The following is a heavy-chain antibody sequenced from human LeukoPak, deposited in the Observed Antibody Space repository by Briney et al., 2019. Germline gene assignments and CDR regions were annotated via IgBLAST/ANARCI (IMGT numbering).Heavy chain of an antibody. CDR2: IKQDGSEK. CDR1: GFTFSSYW. CDR3: ARGPWYYDFWSGYSPFDY. D-gene: IGHD3-3*01. J-gene: IGHJ4*02. Sequence: GGSLRLSCVASGFTFSSYWMSWVRQAPGKGLEWVANIKQDGSEKYYVDSVKGRFTISRDNAKNSLYLQMNSLRAEDTAVYYCARGPWYYDFWSGYSPFDYWGQGTLVTVSS. V-gene: IGHV3-7*01.